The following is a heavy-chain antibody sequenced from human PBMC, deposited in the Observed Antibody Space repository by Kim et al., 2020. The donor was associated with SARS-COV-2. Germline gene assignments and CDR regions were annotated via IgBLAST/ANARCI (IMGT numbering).Heavy chain of an antibody. CDR3: ARERPLCSSTSCPQARPDY. V-gene: IGHV3-7*03. CDR2: IKQDGSEK. D-gene: IGHD2-2*01. J-gene: IGHJ4*02. Sequence: GGSLRLSCAASGFTFSSYWMSWVRQAPGKGLEWVANIKQDGSEKYYVDSVKGRFTISRDNAKNSLYLQMNSLRAEDTAVYYCARERPLCSSTSCPQARPDYWGQGTLDTVSS. CDR1: GFTFSSYW.